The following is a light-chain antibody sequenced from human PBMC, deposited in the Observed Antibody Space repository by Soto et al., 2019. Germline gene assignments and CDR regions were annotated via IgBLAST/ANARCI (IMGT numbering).Light chain of an antibody. CDR2: KTA. CDR1: QSISSW. Sequence: DIQMTQSPSTLSASVGDRVTMTCRASQSISSWLAWYQQKPGKAPKLLIYKTASLESVGTSRFSGSGSGTEFTITISSLPPDDFATYYCQQYDTYSSTFGPGTTVDIQ. J-gene: IGKJ3*01. V-gene: IGKV1-5*03. CDR3: QQYDTYSST.